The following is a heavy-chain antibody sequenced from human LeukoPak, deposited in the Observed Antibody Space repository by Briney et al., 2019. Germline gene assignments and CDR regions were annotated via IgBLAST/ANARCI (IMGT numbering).Heavy chain of an antibody. J-gene: IGHJ6*04. CDR3: ARDRQLVRGKAV. V-gene: IGHV3-66*02. CDR2: IYSGGST. CDR1: GFTVSSNY. Sequence: GSLRLSCAASGFTVSSNYMSWVRQAPGKGLEWVSVIYSGGSTYYADSVKGRFTISRDNSKNTLYLQMNSLRAEDTAVYYCARDRQLVRGKAVWGKGTTVTVSS. D-gene: IGHD6-6*01.